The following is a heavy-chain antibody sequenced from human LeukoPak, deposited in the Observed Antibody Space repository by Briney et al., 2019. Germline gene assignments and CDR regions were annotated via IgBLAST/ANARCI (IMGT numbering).Heavy chain of an antibody. J-gene: IGHJ4*02. CDR2: IYSGGST. D-gene: IGHD5-12*01. CDR1: GFTVSSNY. CDR3: AKDQGGYDILDY. V-gene: IGHV3-53*05. Sequence: GGSLRLSCAASGFTVSSNYMSWVRQAPGKGLEWVSVIYSGGSTYYADSVKGRFTISRDNSKNTLYLQMNSLRAEDTAVYYCAKDQGGYDILDYWGQGTLVTVSS.